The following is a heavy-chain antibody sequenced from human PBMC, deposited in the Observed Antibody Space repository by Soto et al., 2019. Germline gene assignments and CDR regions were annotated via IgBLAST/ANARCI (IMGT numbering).Heavy chain of an antibody. V-gene: IGHV3-33*01. CDR3: ASGPKYYDFWSLYGMDV. D-gene: IGHD3-3*01. J-gene: IGHJ6*02. CDR1: GFTFSSYG. CDR2: IWYDGSNK. Sequence: GGSLRLSCAASGFTFSSYGMHWVRQAPGKGLEWVAVIWYDGSNKYYADSVKGRFTISRDNSKNTLYLQMNSLRAEDTAVYYCASGPKYYDFWSLYGMDVWGQGTTVTVSS.